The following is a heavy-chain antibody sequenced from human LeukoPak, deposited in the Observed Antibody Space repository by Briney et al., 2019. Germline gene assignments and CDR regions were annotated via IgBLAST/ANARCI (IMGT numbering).Heavy chain of an antibody. Sequence: GESLKISCKGSGYSFTSYWIGWVRQMPGKGLEWMGIIYPGDSDTRYSPSFQGQVTISADKSISTAYLQWSSLKASDTAMYYCARQRYYGSESYYNGFLTYFDYWGQGTLVTVSS. V-gene: IGHV5-51*01. CDR3: ARQRYYGSESYYNGFLTYFDY. CDR2: IYPGDSDT. J-gene: IGHJ4*02. CDR1: GYSFTSYW. D-gene: IGHD3-10*01.